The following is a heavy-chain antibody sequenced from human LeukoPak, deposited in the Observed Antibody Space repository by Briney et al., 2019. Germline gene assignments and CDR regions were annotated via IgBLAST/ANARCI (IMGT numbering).Heavy chain of an antibody. J-gene: IGHJ4*02. D-gene: IGHD5-18*01. Sequence: AASVKVSCKASGGTFSSYAIRWVRQAPGQGLEWMGGIIPIFGTENYAQKFQGGVKVTADKSPRTVYIALSSLRSEDTRVYYCARSEDTAMVTFDYCGQGTLVTVS. CDR2: IIPIFGTE. V-gene: IGHV1-69*06. CDR1: GGTFSSYA. CDR3: ARSEDTAMVTFDY.